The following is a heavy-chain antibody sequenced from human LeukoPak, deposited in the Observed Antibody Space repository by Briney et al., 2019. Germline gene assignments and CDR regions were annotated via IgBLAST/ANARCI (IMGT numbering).Heavy chain of an antibody. D-gene: IGHD3-16*01. CDR1: AFSFSSYG. J-gene: IGHJ4*02. V-gene: IGHV3-33*01. Sequence: GGSLRLSCAASAFSFSSYGMHWVRQAPGKGLEGVAGIWSDGSIKFYGDSVKGRFTISRDNSKNTLYLQMDSLRAEDTAIYYCARDLGYAPDYWGQGTLVTVSS. CDR3: ARDLGYAPDY. CDR2: IWSDGSIK.